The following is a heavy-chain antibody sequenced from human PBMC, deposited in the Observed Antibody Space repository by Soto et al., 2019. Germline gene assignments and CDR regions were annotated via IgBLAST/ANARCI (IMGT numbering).Heavy chain of an antibody. CDR1: GFTFSSYA. V-gene: IGHV3-23*01. CDR3: AKSDFGAPGSSSAY. J-gene: IGHJ4*02. D-gene: IGHD6-6*01. CDR2: ISGSGGST. Sequence: GGSLRLSCAASGFTFSSYAMSWVRQAPGKGLEWVSAISGSGGSTYYADSVKGRFTISRDNSKNTLYLQMNSLRAEDTAVYYCAKSDFGAPGSSSAYWGQGTLVTVSS.